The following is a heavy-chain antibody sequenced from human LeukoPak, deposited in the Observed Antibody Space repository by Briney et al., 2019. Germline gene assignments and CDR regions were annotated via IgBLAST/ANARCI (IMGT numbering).Heavy chain of an antibody. D-gene: IGHD1-26*01. CDR3: AKDFRGSYLIDY. CDR2: ISGSGGST. J-gene: IGHJ4*02. CDR1: GFTFRSYA. V-gene: IGHV3-23*01. Sequence: GGSLRLSCAASGFTFRSYAMSWVRQAPGKGLEWVSAISGSGGSTYYADSVKGRFTISRDNSKNTLYLQMNSLRAEDTAVYYCAKDFRGSYLIDYWGQGTLVTVSS.